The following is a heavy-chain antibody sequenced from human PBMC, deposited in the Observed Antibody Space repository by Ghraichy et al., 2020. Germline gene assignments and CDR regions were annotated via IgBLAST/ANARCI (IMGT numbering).Heavy chain of an antibody. V-gene: IGHV3-53*01. J-gene: IGHJ2*01. D-gene: IGHD1-26*01. CDR2: IYSGGST. CDR3: ARGRGARAGTGGWYFDL. CDR1: GFTVSSNY. Sequence: GGSLRLSCAASGFTVSSNYMSWVRQAPGKGLEWVSVIYSGGSTYYADSVKGRFTISRDNSKNTLYLQMNSLRAEDTAVYYCARGRGARAGTGGWYFDLWGRGTLVTVSS.